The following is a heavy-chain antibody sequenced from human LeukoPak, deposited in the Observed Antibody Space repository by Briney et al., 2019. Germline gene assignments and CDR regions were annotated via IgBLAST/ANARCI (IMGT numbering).Heavy chain of an antibody. V-gene: IGHV3-30*02. CDR3: AKEGRYSSGSYTSPDYFDY. J-gene: IGHJ4*02. CDR2: IRYDGSNK. CDR1: GFIFSSDS. D-gene: IGHD1-26*01. Sequence: GGSLRLSCAASGFIFSSDSMNWVRQAPGKGLEWVAFIRYDGSNKYYADSVKGRFTISRDNSKNTLYLQMNSLRAEDTAVYYCAKEGRYSSGSYTSPDYFDYWGQGTLVTVSS.